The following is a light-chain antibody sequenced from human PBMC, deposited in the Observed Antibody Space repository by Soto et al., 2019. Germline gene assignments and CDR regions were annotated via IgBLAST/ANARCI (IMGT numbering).Light chain of an antibody. CDR2: SNN. J-gene: IGLJ1*01. V-gene: IGLV1-44*01. CDR3: QSYDSSLSGYV. CDR1: SSNIGSNT. Sequence: HSALTQPPSASGTPGQRVTISCSGSSSNIGSNTVNWYQQLPGTAPKLLIYSNNQRPSGVPDRFSGSKSGTSASLAITGLQAEDEADYYCQSYDSSLSGYVFGTGTKVTLL.